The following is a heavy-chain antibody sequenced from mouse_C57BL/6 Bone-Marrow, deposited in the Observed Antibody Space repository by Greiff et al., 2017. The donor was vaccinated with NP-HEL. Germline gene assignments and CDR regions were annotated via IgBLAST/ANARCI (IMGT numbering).Heavy chain of an antibody. J-gene: IGHJ1*03. CDR2: IYPRGGNT. CDR1: GYTFTSYG. CDR3: AREGAGQYFDV. V-gene: IGHV1-81*01. D-gene: IGHD3-3*01. Sequence: VKVVESGAELARPGASVKLSCKASGYTFTSYGISWVKQRTGQGLEWIGEIYPRGGNTYYNEKFKGKATLTADKSSSTAYMELRSLTSEDSAVYFCAREGAGQYFDVWGTGTTVTVSS.